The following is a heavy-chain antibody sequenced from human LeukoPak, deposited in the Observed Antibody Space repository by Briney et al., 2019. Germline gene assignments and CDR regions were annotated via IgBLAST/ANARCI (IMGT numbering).Heavy chain of an antibody. CDR3: ERXYPXYDFWSGYYVGHYYYYYMDV. D-gene: IGHD3-3*01. CDR1: GYTFTSYD. CDR2: MNPNSGNT. Sequence: ASVKVSCKASGYTFTSYDINWVRQATGQGLEWMGWMNPNSGNTGYAQKFQGRVTITRNTSISTAYMELRSVRSCDTDEYYCERXYPXYDFWSGYYVGHYYYYYMDVWGKGTTVTVSS. J-gene: IGHJ6*03. V-gene: IGHV1-8*03.